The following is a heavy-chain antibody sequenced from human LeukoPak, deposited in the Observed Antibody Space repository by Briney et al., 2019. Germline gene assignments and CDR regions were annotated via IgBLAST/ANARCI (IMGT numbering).Heavy chain of an antibody. CDR3: AKDLKDFWSGYYLYYFDY. CDR2: ISPGGGTT. Sequence: GGSLRLSCAVSGFAFGSEAMSWVRQSPARGLEWVASISPGGGTTYYADYVKGRFTISRDNSKNTLYLQMNSLRAEDTAVYYCAKDLKDFWSGYYLYYFDYWGQGTLVTVSS. V-gene: IGHV3-23*01. D-gene: IGHD3-3*01. J-gene: IGHJ4*02. CDR1: GFAFGSEA.